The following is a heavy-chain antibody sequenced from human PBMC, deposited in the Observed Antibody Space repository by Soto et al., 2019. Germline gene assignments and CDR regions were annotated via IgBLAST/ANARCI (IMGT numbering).Heavy chain of an antibody. D-gene: IGHD3-16*01. J-gene: IGHJ3*02. CDR2: IYYSGST. V-gene: IGHV4-31*03. CDR3: ARDFGIMVTFGGAFDI. Sequence: QVQLQESGPGLVKPSQTLSLTCTVSGGSISSGGYYWSWIRQHPGKVLEWIGYIYYSGSTYYNPSLKSRVTIAVDTSKNQFSRKLSSVTAADTAVYYCARDFGIMVTFGGAFDIWGQGTMVTVSS. CDR1: GGSISSGGYY.